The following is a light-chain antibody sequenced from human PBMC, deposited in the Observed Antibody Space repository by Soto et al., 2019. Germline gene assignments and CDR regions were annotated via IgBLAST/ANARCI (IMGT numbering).Light chain of an antibody. CDR1: KLGDKY. CDR3: QAWDSSTARDWV. V-gene: IGLV3-1*01. J-gene: IGLJ3*02. CDR2: QDS. Sequence: SSELTQPPSVSVSPGQTASITCSGDKLGDKYACWYQQKPGQSPVLVIYQDSKRPSGIPERFSGSNSGNTATLTISGTQAMDEADYYCQAWDSSTARDWVFGGGTKLTVL.